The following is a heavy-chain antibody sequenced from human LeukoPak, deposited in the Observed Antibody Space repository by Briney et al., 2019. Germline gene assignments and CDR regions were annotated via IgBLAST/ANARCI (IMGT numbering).Heavy chain of an antibody. J-gene: IGHJ4*02. CDR3: ARDYGDYGELYYFDY. CDR2: ISAYNGNT. V-gene: IGHV1-18*01. D-gene: IGHD4-17*01. Sequence: ASVKVSCKASGYTFTSYGISWVRQAPGQGLEWMGWISAYNGNTNYAQKLQGRVTMTTDTSTSTAYMELRSLRSDDTAVYYCARDYGDYGELYYFDYWGQGTLVTVSS. CDR1: GYTFTSYG.